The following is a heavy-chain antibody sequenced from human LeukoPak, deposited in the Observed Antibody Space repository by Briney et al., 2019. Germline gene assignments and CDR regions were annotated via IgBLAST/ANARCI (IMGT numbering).Heavy chain of an antibody. CDR2: ISISGSTI. D-gene: IGHD3-22*01. Sequence: GGSLRLSCAASGFTFSNYEMNWVRQAPGKGLEWVSYISISGSTIYYADSVKGRFTISRDNAKNSLYLQMNSLRVEDTAVYYCAREHGRSGYFDYWGQGTLVSVSS. J-gene: IGHJ4*02. V-gene: IGHV3-48*03. CDR1: GFTFSNYE. CDR3: AREHGRSGYFDY.